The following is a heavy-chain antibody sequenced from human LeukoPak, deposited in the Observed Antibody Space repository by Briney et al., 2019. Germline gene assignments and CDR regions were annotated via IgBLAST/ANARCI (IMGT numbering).Heavy chain of an antibody. CDR1: GGSFSGYY. D-gene: IGHD3-22*01. J-gene: IGHJ4*02. Sequence: SETLSLTCAVYGGSFSGYYWSWIRQPPGKGLEWIGEINHSGSTNYNPSLKSRVTISVDTSKNQFSLKLSSVTAADTAVYYCAWRSFYYDCSGYYGAWGQGTLVTVSS. V-gene: IGHV4-34*01. CDR2: INHSGST. CDR3: AWRSFYYDCSGYYGA.